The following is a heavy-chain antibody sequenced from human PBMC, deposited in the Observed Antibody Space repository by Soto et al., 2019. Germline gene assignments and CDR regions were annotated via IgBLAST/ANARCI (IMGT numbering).Heavy chain of an antibody. CDR2: IYYSGST. Sequence: QVQLQESGPGLVKPSETLSLTCSVSGGSVSSGSYYWSWIRQPPGKGLEWIGYIYYSGSTNYNPSLKSRVTISVDTSKNQFSLKLSSVTATDTAVYYCARGRQQQQDPGYFDYWGQGTLVTVSS. J-gene: IGHJ4*02. D-gene: IGHD6-13*01. CDR3: ARGRQQQQDPGYFDY. V-gene: IGHV4-61*01. CDR1: GGSVSSGSYY.